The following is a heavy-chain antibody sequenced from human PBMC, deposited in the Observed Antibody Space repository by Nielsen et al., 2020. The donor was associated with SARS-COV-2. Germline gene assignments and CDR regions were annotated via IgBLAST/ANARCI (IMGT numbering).Heavy chain of an antibody. CDR2: ISGSGGST. Sequence: GESLKISCAASGFTFSSYAMRWVRQAPGKGLEWVSAISGSGGSTYYADSVKGRFTISRDNSKNTLFLQMNSLRAEDTAVYYCAKQYSDHYYDAFDIWGQGTMVTVSS. CDR3: AKQYSDHYYDAFDI. J-gene: IGHJ3*02. V-gene: IGHV3-23*01. D-gene: IGHD5-12*01. CDR1: GFTFSSYA.